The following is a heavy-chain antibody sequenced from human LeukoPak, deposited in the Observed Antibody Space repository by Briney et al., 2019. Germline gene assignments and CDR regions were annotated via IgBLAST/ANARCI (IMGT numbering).Heavy chain of an antibody. CDR1: GFTFSTYA. CDR2: ISYDGNNK. J-gene: IGHJ4*02. CDR3: ARDCKGADHATDY. D-gene: IGHD1-26*01. Sequence: PGGSLRLSCAASGFTFSTYAMHWVRQAPGKGLEWVAVISYDGNNKYYGDSVKGRFTISRDNSKDTLYLQMNSPRVEDTAVYYCARDCKGADHATDYWGQGTLVTVSS. V-gene: IGHV3-30-3*01.